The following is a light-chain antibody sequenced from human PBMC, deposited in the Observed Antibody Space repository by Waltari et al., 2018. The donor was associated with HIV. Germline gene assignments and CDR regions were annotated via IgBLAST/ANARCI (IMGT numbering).Light chain of an antibody. CDR3: SSYTSSSTLVV. CDR1: NIDVGGSTY. CDR2: EVS. V-gene: IGLV2-14*01. Sequence: QSALTQPASVSGSPGPSITISCTGTNIDVGGSTYVSCYQQHPGKAPKLMIYEVSNRPSGVSNRFSGSKSGNTASLTISGLQAEDEADYYCSSYTSSSTLVVFGGGTKLTVL. J-gene: IGLJ2*01.